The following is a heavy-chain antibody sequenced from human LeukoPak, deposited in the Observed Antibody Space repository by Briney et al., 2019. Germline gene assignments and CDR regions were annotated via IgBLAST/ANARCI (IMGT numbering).Heavy chain of an antibody. Sequence: GSLRLSCAASGFTFSSYSMNWVRQAPGKGLEWIASIYYSGSTYYDPSLKRRVTISVDTSKNQFSLKLSSVTAADAGVYYCARHPRQTYYFYMDIWGKGTTVTISS. CDR1: GFTFSSYSMN. V-gene: IGHV4-39*01. CDR3: ARHPRQTYYFYMDI. D-gene: IGHD6-25*01. CDR2: IYYSGST. J-gene: IGHJ6*03.